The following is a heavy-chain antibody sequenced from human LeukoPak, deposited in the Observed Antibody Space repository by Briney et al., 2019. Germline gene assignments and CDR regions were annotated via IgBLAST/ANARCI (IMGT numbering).Heavy chain of an antibody. J-gene: IGHJ4*02. CDR2: IWFDGSNK. V-gene: IGHV3-33*01. D-gene: IGHD3-22*01. CDR3: ARPDYDSSGYADY. CDR1: GFTFSSYG. Sequence: GGSLRLSCAASGFTFSSYGMHWVRQAPGKGLEWVAVIWFDGSNKYYADSVKGRFTTSRDNSKNTLYLQMNSLRAEDTAVYYCARPDYDSSGYADYWGQGTLVTVSS.